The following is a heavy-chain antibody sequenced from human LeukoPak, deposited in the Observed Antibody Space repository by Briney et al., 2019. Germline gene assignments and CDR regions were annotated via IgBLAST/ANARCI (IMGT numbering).Heavy chain of an antibody. D-gene: IGHD3-22*01. J-gene: IGHJ5*02. Sequence: ASVKASCKASGYTFTSYYMHWVRQAPGQGLEWMGIINPSGGTTGYAQKFQGRVTMTRDTSTSTVYLELSSLRSEDTAVYYCARDSGDSSGKGGWFDPWGQGTLVTVSS. CDR3: ARDSGDSSGKGGWFDP. V-gene: IGHV1-46*01. CDR2: INPSGGTT. CDR1: GYTFTSYY.